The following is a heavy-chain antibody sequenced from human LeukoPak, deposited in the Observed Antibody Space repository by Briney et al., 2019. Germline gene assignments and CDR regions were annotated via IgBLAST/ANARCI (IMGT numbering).Heavy chain of an antibody. D-gene: IGHD5-18*01. J-gene: IGHJ4*02. CDR2: LSSDGSRT. CDR3: ARDRGYTTPDY. CDR1: GFTFSNYW. Sequence: GGSLRLSCAASGFTFSNYWMYWVRQAPGKGLVWVSHLSSDGSRTSYADSVKGRFPISRDNANNTLYLQMNSLRAEDTAVYYCARDRGYTTPDYWGQGTLVTVSS. V-gene: IGHV3-74*01.